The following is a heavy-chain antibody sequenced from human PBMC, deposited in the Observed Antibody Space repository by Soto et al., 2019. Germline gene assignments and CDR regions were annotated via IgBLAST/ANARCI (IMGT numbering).Heavy chain of an antibody. CDR1: GLTFRAFS. Sequence: EVQLLESGGGLVQPGGSLRLSCAASGLTFRAFSMSWVRQPPGKGLEWVSGISGSGGSTYYADSVKGRFTISRDSSSNKLYLQMSSLRAEDTAVYYYAKSRGDSWYLYYYDYWGQGTLVTVSS. J-gene: IGHJ4*02. V-gene: IGHV3-23*01. D-gene: IGHD5-12*01. CDR3: AKSRGDSWYLYYYDY. CDR2: ISGSGGST.